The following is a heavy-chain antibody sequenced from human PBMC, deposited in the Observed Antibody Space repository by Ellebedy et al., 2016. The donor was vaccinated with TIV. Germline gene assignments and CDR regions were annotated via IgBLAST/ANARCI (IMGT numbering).Heavy chain of an antibody. CDR1: GGTFNNYA. CDR3: ARAESGGYAWDY. V-gene: IGHV1-69*13. J-gene: IGHJ4*02. Sequence: AASVKVSCKASGGTFNNYAISWVRQAPGQGLEWMGGIIPIFGTANYAQKFRGRVTITADESTSAAYMALSSLRYEDTAVYYCARAESGGYAWDYWGQGTLVTVSS. CDR2: IIPIFGTA. D-gene: IGHD5-12*01.